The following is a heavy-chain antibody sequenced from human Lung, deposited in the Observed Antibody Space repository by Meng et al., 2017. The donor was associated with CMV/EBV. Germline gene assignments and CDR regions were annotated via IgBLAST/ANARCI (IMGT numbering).Heavy chain of an antibody. CDR2: IGGYDGRT. V-gene: IGHV1-18*01. J-gene: IGHJ3*02. Sequence: SVXVSXXASGYTFSSYGISWVRQAPGQGLEWMGWIGGYDGRTNYRQKFKGRVTVTRDTSTSTAYMEVRSLGSDDTAVYYCARDFYEYDNSGYYDDTFDIWGQGXMVTVSS. CDR3: ARDFYEYDNSGYYDDTFDI. CDR1: GYTFSSYG. D-gene: IGHD3-22*01.